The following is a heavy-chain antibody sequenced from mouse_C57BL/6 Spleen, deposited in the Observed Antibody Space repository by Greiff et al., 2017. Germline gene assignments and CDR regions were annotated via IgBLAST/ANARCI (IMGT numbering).Heavy chain of an antibody. J-gene: IGHJ2*01. CDR1: GYTFTSYW. CDR2: IDPSDSYT. D-gene: IGHD1-3*01. Sequence: QVQLKESGAELVKPGASVKLSCKASGYTFTSYWMQWVKQRPGQGLEWIGEIDPSDSYTNYNQKFKGKATLTVDTSSSTAYMQLSSLTSEDSAVYYCARVLKWGQGTTLTVSS. CDR3: ARVLK. V-gene: IGHV1-50*01.